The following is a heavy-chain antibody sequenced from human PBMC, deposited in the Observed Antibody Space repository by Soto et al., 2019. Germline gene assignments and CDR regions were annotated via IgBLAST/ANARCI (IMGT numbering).Heavy chain of an antibody. V-gene: IGHV4-31*03. D-gene: IGHD2-15*01. J-gene: IGHJ5*02. CDR2: IYYRGST. Sequence: PSETLSLTCTVSGDSISSGAYYWSWIRQHPGKGLEWIGYIYYRGSTYYNPSLKSRVTISVDTSKNKFSLKLSSVTAADTAVYYCATTGSGVAWRWFDPWGQGTQVTVS. CDR1: GDSISSGAYY. CDR3: ATTGSGVAWRWFDP.